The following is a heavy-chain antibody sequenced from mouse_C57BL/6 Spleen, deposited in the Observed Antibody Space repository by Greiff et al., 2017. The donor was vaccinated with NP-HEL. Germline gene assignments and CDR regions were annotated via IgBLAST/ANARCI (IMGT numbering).Heavy chain of an antibody. D-gene: IGHD1-1*01. CDR1: GFTFSNYW. J-gene: IGHJ4*01. V-gene: IGHV6-3*01. Sequence: EVMLVESGGGLVQPGGSMKLSCVASGFTFSNYWMNWVRQSPEKGLEWVAQIRLKSDNYATHYAESVKGRFTISRDDSKSSVYLQMNNLRAEDTGIYYCTRGLYGSSYGAMDYWGQGTSVTVSS. CDR3: TRGLYGSSYGAMDY. CDR2: IRLKSDNYAT.